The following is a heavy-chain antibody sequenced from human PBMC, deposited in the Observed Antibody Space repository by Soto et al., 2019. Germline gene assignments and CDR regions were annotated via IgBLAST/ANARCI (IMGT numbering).Heavy chain of an antibody. V-gene: IGHV3-48*02. CDR3: ARDPSALTGYPLNWFDP. D-gene: IGHD3-9*01. Sequence: EVQLVESGGGLVQPGGSLRLSCAASGFTFSSYSMNWVRQAPGKGLEWVSYISSSSSTIYYADSVKGRFTISRDNAKNSLYLQINSLRDDDTAVYYCARDPSALTGYPLNWFDPWGQGTLVTVSS. CDR1: GFTFSSYS. CDR2: ISSSSSTI. J-gene: IGHJ5*02.